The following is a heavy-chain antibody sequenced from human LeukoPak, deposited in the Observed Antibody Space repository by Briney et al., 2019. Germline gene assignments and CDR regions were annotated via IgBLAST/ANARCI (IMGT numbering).Heavy chain of an antibody. Sequence: ASVKVSCKASGYTFTGYYIHWVRQAPGQGLEWVGWINPSGGATNSAQRLQGRVTMTRDTSISTAYIDLSRLRSDDTDVYYCARGPGHSKADQYYYMDVWGKGTTVTVSS. CDR2: INPSGGAT. J-gene: IGHJ6*03. V-gene: IGHV1-2*02. D-gene: IGHD2-2*01. CDR1: GYTFTGYY. CDR3: ARGPGHSKADQYYYMDV.